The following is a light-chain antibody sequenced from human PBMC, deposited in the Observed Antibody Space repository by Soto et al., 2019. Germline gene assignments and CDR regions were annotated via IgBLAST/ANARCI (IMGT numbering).Light chain of an antibody. CDR3: QQMYT. J-gene: IGKJ2*01. Sequence: EIVLTQSPATLSLSPGERATLSCRASQSVSSYLAWYQQKPGQAPRLLIYDASNRATGIPARFSGSGSGTDFTLTISSLEPEDFAVYYCQQMYTVGQGTKLEIK. V-gene: IGKV3-11*01. CDR2: DAS. CDR1: QSVSSY.